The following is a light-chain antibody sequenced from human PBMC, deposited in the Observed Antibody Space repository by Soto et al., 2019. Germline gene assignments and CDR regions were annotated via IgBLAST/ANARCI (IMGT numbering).Light chain of an antibody. V-gene: IGLV2-14*01. CDR2: EVS. J-gene: IGLJ2*01. CDR3: SSYTRSSTHVV. Sequence: QAVVTQPASVSGSPGQSITISCTGTSSDVGSYNYVSWYQQYPGKAPKLMIYEVSNRPSGVSNRFSGSRSGNTASLSISGLQAEDEADYYCSSYTRSSTHVVFGGGTKVTVL. CDR1: SSDVGSYNY.